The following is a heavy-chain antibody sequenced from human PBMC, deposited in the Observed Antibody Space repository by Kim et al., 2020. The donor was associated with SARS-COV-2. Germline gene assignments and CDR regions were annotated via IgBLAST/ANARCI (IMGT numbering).Heavy chain of an antibody. CDR1: GFTFSSYD. D-gene: IGHD2-2*01. CDR2: IGTAGDT. V-gene: IGHV3-13*01. J-gene: IGHJ6*02. Sequence: GGSLRLSCAASGFTFSSYDMHWVRQATGKGLEWVSAIGTAGDTYYPGSVKGRFTISRENAKNSLYLQMNSLRAGDTAVYYCARGRYCSSTSCYPPSYYYGMDVWGQGTTVTVSS. CDR3: ARGRYCSSTSCYPPSYYYGMDV.